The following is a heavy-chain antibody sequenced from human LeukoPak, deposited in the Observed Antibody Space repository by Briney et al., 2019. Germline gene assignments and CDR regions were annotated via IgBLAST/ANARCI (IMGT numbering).Heavy chain of an antibody. V-gene: IGHV4-30-4*08. J-gene: IGHJ4*02. CDR2: IYYSGST. CDR3: ARVLIAAAPTYYFDY. CDR1: GGSISSGDYY. Sequence: SETLSLTCTVSGGSISSGDYYWGWIRQPPGKGLEWIGYIYYSGSTYYNPSLKSRVTISVDTSKNQFSLKLSSVTAADTAVYYCARVLIAAAPTYYFDYWGQGTLVTVSS. D-gene: IGHD6-13*01.